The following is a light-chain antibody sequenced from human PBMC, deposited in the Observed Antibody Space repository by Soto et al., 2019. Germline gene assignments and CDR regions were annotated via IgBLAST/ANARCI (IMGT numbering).Light chain of an antibody. V-gene: IGKV3-15*01. Sequence: EIVMTPSPGPLSVSPGERATLSCRASQSVRSNLAWYQQKPGQAPRLLIYEASTRATGIPARFSGSGSGTEFTLTISSLQSEDFAVYHCQQYNNWSPFTFGPGTKVDIK. CDR1: QSVRSN. CDR3: QQYNNWSPFT. J-gene: IGKJ3*01. CDR2: EAS.